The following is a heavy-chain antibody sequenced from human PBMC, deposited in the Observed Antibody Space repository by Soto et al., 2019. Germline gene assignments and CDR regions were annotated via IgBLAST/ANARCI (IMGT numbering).Heavy chain of an antibody. D-gene: IGHD6-19*01. J-gene: IGHJ4*02. V-gene: IGHV4-34*01. CDR2: INHSGST. CDR3: ARSIAVAGGDY. CDR1: GGSFSGYY. Sequence: QVQLQQWGAGLLKPSETLSLTCAVYGGSFSGYYWSWIRQPPGKGLEWIGEINHSGSTNYNPSLKSRVTISVDTSKNQFSLKLSSVTAADTAVYYCARSIAVAGGDYWGQGTLVTVSS.